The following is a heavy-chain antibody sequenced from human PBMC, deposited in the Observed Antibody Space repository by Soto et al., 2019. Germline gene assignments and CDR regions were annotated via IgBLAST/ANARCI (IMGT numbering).Heavy chain of an antibody. Sequence: GGSLRLSCAASGFTFSDAWINWVRQAPGKGLEWVGRIKSKTDGGTTDYAAPVKGRFTISRDDSKNTLYLQMNSLKTEDTAVYYCTTGMGYNPGFDYWGQGTLVTVSS. CDR2: IKSKTDGGTT. CDR1: GFTFSDAW. J-gene: IGHJ4*02. V-gene: IGHV3-15*07. D-gene: IGHD1-1*01. CDR3: TTGMGYNPGFDY.